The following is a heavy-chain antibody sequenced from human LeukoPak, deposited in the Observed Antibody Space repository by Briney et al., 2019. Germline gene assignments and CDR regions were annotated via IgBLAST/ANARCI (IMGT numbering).Heavy chain of an antibody. J-gene: IGHJ4*02. Sequence: PGVSLRLSCAASGLTLSSFWMHWVSQAPGKGLEWVSPMNGDGSGTSSADSVKGPFTISRNTAKSTVYLQMNSLRAEDTAVYYCATVFDYWGQGTLVTVSS. CDR2: MNGDGSGT. CDR3: ATVFDY. CDR1: GLTLSSFW. V-gene: IGHV3-74*01.